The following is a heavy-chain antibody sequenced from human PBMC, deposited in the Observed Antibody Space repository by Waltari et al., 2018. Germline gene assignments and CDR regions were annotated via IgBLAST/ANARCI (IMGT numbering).Heavy chain of an antibody. V-gene: IGHV3-53*01. CDR1: GLIVTSYT. J-gene: IGHJ4*02. Sequence: EAQLVESGGGLIQTGGSLRLSCAASGLIVTSYTMTWVRQAPGKGLEWVSVIYSSGDAYYTDSVMGRFTISRDISRNVLYLQMNSLRVEDTAMYFCARRSGSYLDHWGQGTLVTVSS. D-gene: IGHD1-26*01. CDR2: IYSSGDA. CDR3: ARRSGSYLDH.